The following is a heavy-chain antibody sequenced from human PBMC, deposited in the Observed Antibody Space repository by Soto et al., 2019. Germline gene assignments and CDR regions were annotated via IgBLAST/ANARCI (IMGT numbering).Heavy chain of an antibody. V-gene: IGHV3-23*01. D-gene: IGHD2-15*01. CDR1: GFTFSSYA. CDR2: ISGSGGST. Sequence: EVQVLESGGGLVQPGGSLRLSCAASGFTFSSYAMSWVRQAPGKGLEWVAAISGSGGSTYYADSVKGRFTISRDNSKNTLYLQMNSLRAEETAVYYCAKDIDCSGGSCLNFDYWGQGTLVTVSS. CDR3: AKDIDCSGGSCLNFDY. J-gene: IGHJ4*02.